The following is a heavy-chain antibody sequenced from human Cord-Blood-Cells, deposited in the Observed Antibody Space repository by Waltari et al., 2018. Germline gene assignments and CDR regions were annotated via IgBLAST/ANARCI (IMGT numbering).Heavy chain of an antibody. CDR1: GGSVSSGSYY. D-gene: IGHD3-10*01. CDR3: ARGETYYYGSGSYYFDY. Sequence: QVQLQESGPGLVKPSETLSLTCTVSGGSVSSGSYYWSWIRQPPGEGLEWIGYIYYRGSTNYNPSLKSRVTISVDTYKNQFSLKLSSVTAADTAVYYCARGETYYYGSGSYYFDYWGQGTLVTVSS. CDR2: IYYRGST. V-gene: IGHV4-61*01. J-gene: IGHJ4*02.